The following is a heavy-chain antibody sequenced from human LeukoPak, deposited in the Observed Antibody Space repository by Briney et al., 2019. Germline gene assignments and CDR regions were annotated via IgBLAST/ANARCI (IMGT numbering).Heavy chain of an antibody. CDR2: INPNSGGT. CDR1: GYTFTAYY. V-gene: IGHV1-2*02. J-gene: IGHJ4*02. D-gene: IGHD3-10*01. CDR3: ARDEGLLWFGESHFDY. Sequence: ASVKVSCKASGYTFTAYYIHWVRQAPGQGLEWMGWINPNSGGTNYAQKFQGRVTMTRDTSISTAYMELSRLRSDDTAVYYCARDEGLLWFGESHFDYWGQGTLVTVSS.